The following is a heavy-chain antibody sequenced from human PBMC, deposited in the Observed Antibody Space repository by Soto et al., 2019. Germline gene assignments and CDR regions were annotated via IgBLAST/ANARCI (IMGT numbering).Heavy chain of an antibody. J-gene: IGHJ6*03. CDR3: AKDMSPYDFWSGYYYYYYYMDV. CDR1: GFTFSSYA. Sequence: GGSLRLSCAASGFTFSSYAMSWVRQAPGKGLEWVSAISGSGGSTYYADSVKGRFTISRDNSKNTLYLQMNSLRAEDTAVYYCAKDMSPYDFWSGYYYYYYYMDVWGKGTTVTVSS. V-gene: IGHV3-23*01. D-gene: IGHD3-3*01. CDR2: ISGSGGST.